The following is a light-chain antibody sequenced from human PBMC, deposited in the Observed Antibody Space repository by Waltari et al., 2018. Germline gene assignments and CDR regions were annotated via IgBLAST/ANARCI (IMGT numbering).Light chain of an antibody. CDR1: SSDVGSYNL. Sequence: QSALTQPVSVSGSPGQSITIPCTGTSSDVGSYNLASWYQHHPGKAPKLMIYEGSKRPSGVSNRFSGSKSGNTASLTISGLQAEDEADYYCCSYAGSSTVVFGGGTKLTVL. V-gene: IGLV2-23*01. CDR2: EGS. J-gene: IGLJ2*01. CDR3: CSYAGSSTVV.